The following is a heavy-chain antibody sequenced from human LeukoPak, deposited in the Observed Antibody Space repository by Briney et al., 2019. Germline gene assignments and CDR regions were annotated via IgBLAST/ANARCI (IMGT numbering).Heavy chain of an antibody. J-gene: IGHJ4*02. CDR3: AREVVRYSRAWPDY. D-gene: IGHD6-13*01. CDR2: IIAYNGYT. Sequence: ASVKVSCKASGYTFTNYAISWVRQAPGQGLEWMGWIIAYNGYTTYAQKLQGRVTLTTDTSTRTAYMDLGSLRSDDTAVYYCAREVVRYSRAWPDYWGPGTLVSVSS. CDR1: GYTFTNYA. V-gene: IGHV1-18*01.